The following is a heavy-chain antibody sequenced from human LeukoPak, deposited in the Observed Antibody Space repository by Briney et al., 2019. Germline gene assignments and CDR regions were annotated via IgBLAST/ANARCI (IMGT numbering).Heavy chain of an antibody. D-gene: IGHD2-15*01. CDR1: GFTFSSYG. CDR3: ARAHCSGGSCYSNYYYYYGMDV. CDR2: IWYDGSNK. J-gene: IGHJ6*02. Sequence: GRSLRLSCAASGFTFSSYGMHWVRQAPGKGLEWVAVIWYDGSNKYHADSVKGRFTISRDNSKNTLYLQMNSLRVEDTAVYYCARAHCSGGSCYSNYYYYYGMDVWGQGTTVTVSS. V-gene: IGHV3-33*01.